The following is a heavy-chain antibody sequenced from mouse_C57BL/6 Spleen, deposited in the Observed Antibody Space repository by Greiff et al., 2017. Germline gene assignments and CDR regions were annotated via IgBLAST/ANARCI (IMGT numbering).Heavy chain of an antibody. J-gene: IGHJ3*01. CDR2: ISSGSSTI. CDR1: GFTFSDYG. Sequence: VQLKESGGGLVKPGGSLKLSCAASGFTFSDYGMHWVRQAPEKGLEWVAYISSGSSTIYYADTVKGRFTISRDNAKNTLFLQMTSLRSEDTAMYYCARHYSNYVAWFAYWGQGTLVTVSA. CDR3: ARHYSNYVAWFAY. V-gene: IGHV5-17*01. D-gene: IGHD2-5*01.